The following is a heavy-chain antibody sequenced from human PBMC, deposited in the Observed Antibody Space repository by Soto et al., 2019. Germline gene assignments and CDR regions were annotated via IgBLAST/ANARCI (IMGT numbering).Heavy chain of an antibody. V-gene: IGHV3-49*03. CDR3: TRDTYYYGSGSRHTFDF. J-gene: IGHJ4*02. CDR1: GFTFGDYA. D-gene: IGHD3-10*01. CDR2: IRSKTYGGTT. Sequence: PGGSLRLSCTTSGFTFGDYAMSWLRQAPGKGLEWVSFIRSKTYGGTTEYAASVKDRFTISRDDSKSIAYLQMNSLKSEDTAVYYCTRDTYYYGSGSRHTFDFWGQGT.